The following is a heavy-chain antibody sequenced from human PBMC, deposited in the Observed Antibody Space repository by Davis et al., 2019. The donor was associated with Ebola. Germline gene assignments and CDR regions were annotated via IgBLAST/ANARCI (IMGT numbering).Heavy chain of an antibody. CDR3: ARTHHNCSGGSCYRGLIDY. Sequence: ASVKVSCKASGYTFTGYYMHWVRQAPGQGLEWMGIINPSGGSTSYAQKFQGRVTMTRDTSTSTVYMELSSLRSEDTAVYYCARTHHNCSGGSCYRGLIDYWGQGTLVTVSS. CDR2: INPSGGST. J-gene: IGHJ4*02. D-gene: IGHD2-15*01. CDR1: GYTFTGYY. V-gene: IGHV1-46*01.